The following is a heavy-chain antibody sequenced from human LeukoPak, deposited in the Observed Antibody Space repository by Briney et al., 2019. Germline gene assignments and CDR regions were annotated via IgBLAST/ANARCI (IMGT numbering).Heavy chain of an antibody. D-gene: IGHD1-1*01. CDR2: IRSKADSYAT. CDR1: GFTFSGST. Sequence: GGSLRLSCAASGFTFSGSTMHWVRQASGKGLEWVGRIRSKADSYATAYAASVKGRFTISRDDSKNTAFLQMNSLKTEDTAVYYCTRLDWNDEGFDYWGQGTLVTVSS. CDR3: TRLDWNDEGFDY. V-gene: IGHV3-73*01. J-gene: IGHJ4*02.